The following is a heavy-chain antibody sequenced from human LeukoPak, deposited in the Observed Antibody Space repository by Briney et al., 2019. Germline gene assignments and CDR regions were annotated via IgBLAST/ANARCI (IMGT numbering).Heavy chain of an antibody. CDR2: IKQDGSEK. V-gene: IGHV3-7*01. D-gene: IGHD3-22*01. CDR3: ARDPDYDSSGYYYYYGMDV. J-gene: IGHJ6*02. Sequence: GGSLRLSCAASGFTFSSYSMNWVRQAPGKGLEWVANIKQDGSEKYYVDSVKGRFTISRDNAKNSLYLQMNSLRAEDTAVYYCARDPDYDSSGYYYYYGMDVWGQGTTVTVSS. CDR1: GFTFSSYS.